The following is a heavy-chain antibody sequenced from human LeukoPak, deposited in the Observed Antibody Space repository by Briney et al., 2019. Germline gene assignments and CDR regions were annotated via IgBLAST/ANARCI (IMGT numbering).Heavy chain of an antibody. J-gene: IGHJ4*02. CDR3: ARDSSGSYFRYYFDY. Sequence: SETLSLTCAVYGGSFSGYYWSWIRQPPGKGLEWIGEINHSGSTNYNPSLKSRVTISVDTSKNQFSLKLSSVTAADTAVYYCARDSSGSYFRYYFDYWGQGTLVTVSS. CDR2: INHSGST. V-gene: IGHV4-34*01. D-gene: IGHD1-26*01. CDR1: GGSFSGYY.